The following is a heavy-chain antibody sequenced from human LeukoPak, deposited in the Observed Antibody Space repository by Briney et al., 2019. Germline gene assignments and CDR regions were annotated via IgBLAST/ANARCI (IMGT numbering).Heavy chain of an antibody. CDR3: AKQSGGSGTYYYY. D-gene: IGHD3-10*01. CDR1: GFTFSGYA. CDR2: IGGSGGST. V-gene: IGHV3-23*01. Sequence: PGGSLRLSCAASGFTFSGYAMTWVRQAPGKGREWVSAIGGSGGSTYYADSVKGRFTISRDNSKNTLYLQMNSLRAEDTAVYYCAKQSGGSGTYYYYWGQGTLVTVSS. J-gene: IGHJ4*02.